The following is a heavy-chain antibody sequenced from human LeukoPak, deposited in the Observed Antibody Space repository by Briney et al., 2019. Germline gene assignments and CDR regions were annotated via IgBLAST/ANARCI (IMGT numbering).Heavy chain of an antibody. J-gene: IGHJ4*02. D-gene: IGHD3-10*01. CDR3: ATAGMVRGVIKSPDY. CDR2: INPNSGGT. Sequence: ASVKVSCKTSGYTFTGYYMHWVRQAPGQGLEWMGWINPNSGGTDYAQKFQGRVTMTRDTSISTAYMELSRLRSDDTAVYYCATAGMVRGVIKSPDYWGQGTLVTVSS. V-gene: IGHV1-2*02. CDR1: GYTFTGYY.